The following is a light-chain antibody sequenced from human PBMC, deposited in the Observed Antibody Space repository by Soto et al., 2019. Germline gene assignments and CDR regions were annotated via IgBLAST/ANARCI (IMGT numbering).Light chain of an antibody. CDR1: QTIYSW. Sequence: DIQMTQSPSTLSASVGDRVTLTCRASQTIYSWLAWYQQKPGKAPNLLIYKASTLESGVPSTFSGSGSGTEFTLTISSLQPDDFATYYCQQYHSSPPWTFGQGTKVEIK. CDR3: QQYHSSPPWT. CDR2: KAS. V-gene: IGKV1-5*03. J-gene: IGKJ1*01.